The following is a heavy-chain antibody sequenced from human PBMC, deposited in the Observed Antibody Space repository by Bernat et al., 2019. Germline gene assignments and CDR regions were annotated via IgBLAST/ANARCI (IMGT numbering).Heavy chain of an antibody. Sequence: EVQLVESGGGLVQPGRSLRLSCRTSGFTFRDYAMNWVRQAPGKGLEWVGFIRSKSYGGATDYAASVKGRFTISRDDSKSIAYLQMNSLETEDTAVYYCGRGPWDRCYGKDGWGQGTTVPVS. CDR1: GFTFRDYA. D-gene: IGHD1-26*01. CDR3: GRGPWDRCYGKDG. J-gene: IGHJ6*02. CDR2: IRSKSYGGAT. V-gene: IGHV3-49*04.